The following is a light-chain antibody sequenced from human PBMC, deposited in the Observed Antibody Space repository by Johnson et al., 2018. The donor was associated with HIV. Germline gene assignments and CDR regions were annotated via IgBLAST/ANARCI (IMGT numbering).Light chain of an antibody. CDR3: ETWDFRVSAYV. J-gene: IGLJ1*01. V-gene: IGLV1-51*02. CDR2: ENN. Sequence: QSVLTQPPSMSAAPGQKVTISCSASSSNIGNNYVSWYQQRPGTAPKLLIYENNKRPSGIPDRFSGSKSGTSATLGITGLQTGDEADYYCETWDFRVSAYVCGTGTKVTVI. CDR1: SSNIGNNY.